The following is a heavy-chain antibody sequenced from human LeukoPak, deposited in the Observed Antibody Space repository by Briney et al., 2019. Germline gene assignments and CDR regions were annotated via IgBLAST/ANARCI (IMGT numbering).Heavy chain of an antibody. CDR3: VKEVVVSAAVGTVGFDP. CDR2: ISGSGSRT. D-gene: IGHD6-13*01. Sequence: GGSLRLSCAASGLTFSSYAMSWVRQAPGKGLEWVSAISGSGSRTYYAGSVKGRFTISRDNSKNMLYLRINSLRVEDTAVYYCVKEVVVSAAVGTVGFDPWGQGTLVIVSS. J-gene: IGHJ5*02. CDR1: GLTFSSYA. V-gene: IGHV3-23*01.